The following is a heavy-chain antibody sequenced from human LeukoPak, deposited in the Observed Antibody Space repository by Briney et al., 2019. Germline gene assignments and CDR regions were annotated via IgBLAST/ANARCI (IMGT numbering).Heavy chain of an antibody. CDR2: INPKSVDT. V-gene: IGHV1-2*02. D-gene: IGHD6-19*01. Sequence: GASVKVSCKTSGYIFTDYYMHWVRQAPGQGLEWMGWINPKSVDTHYAQNFQGRVTMTRYTSISTSYLELSRLTSDDTAVYYCARDGNEAVAGTRSVTYLRQGTLVTVSS. CDR3: ARDGNEAVAGTRSVTY. J-gene: IGHJ4*02. CDR1: GYIFTDYY.